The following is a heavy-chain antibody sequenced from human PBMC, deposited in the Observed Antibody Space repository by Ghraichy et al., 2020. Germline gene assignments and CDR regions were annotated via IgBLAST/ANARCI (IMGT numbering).Heavy chain of an antibody. J-gene: IGHJ6*02. CDR1: GYTFTSYA. Sequence: ASVKVSCKASGYTFTSYAMHWVRQAPGQRLEWMGWINGGNGNTKYSQKFQGRVTITRDTSASTAYMELSSLRSEDTAVYYCARKYSSSLDGMDVWGQGTTVTVSS. D-gene: IGHD6-13*01. CDR3: ARKYSSSLDGMDV. CDR2: INGGNGNT. V-gene: IGHV1-3*01.